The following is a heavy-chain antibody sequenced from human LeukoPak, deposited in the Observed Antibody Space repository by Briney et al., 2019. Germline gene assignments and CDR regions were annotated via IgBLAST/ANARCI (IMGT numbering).Heavy chain of an antibody. V-gene: IGHV3-21*01. CDR1: GVTFSSYS. CDR3: ARGSEGYCSGGGCYYGMDV. CDR2: ISSSSSYI. D-gene: IGHD2-15*01. Sequence: GGSLRLSCAASGVTFSSYSMNWVRQAAGKGLEGVSSISSSSSYIYYADSVKGRFTISRDNAKNSLYLQMNSLRAEDTAVYYCARGSEGYCSGGGCYYGMDVWGQGTTVTVSS. J-gene: IGHJ6*01.